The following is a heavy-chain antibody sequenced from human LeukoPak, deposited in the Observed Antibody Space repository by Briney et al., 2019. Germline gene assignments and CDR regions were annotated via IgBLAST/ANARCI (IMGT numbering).Heavy chain of an antibody. CDR2: TSAYNGNT. D-gene: IGHD4-23*01. CDR3: ARDSPTTVVTRDYYYGMDV. V-gene: IGHV1-18*01. CDR1: GYTFTSYG. J-gene: IGHJ6*02. Sequence: GASVKVSCKASGYTFTSYGISWVRQAPGQGLEWMGWTSAYNGNTNYAQKLQGRATMTTDTSTSTAYMELRSLRSDDTAVYYCARDSPTTVVTRDYYYGMDVWGQGTTVTVSS.